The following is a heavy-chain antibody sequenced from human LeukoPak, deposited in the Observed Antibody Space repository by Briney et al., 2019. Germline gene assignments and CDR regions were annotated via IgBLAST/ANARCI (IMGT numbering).Heavy chain of an antibody. D-gene: IGHD1-1*01. Sequence: SETLSLTCSVSGDSISTSSYIWGWIRQPPGKGLEWIGSILYSGTTYYKPSLKSRVTISVDTSKNQFSLELTSVTAADTAVYYCARHRWTGTYNFDYWGQGSLVTVSS. V-gene: IGHV4-39*01. CDR2: ILYSGTT. CDR3: ARHRWTGTYNFDY. J-gene: IGHJ4*02. CDR1: GDSISTSSYI.